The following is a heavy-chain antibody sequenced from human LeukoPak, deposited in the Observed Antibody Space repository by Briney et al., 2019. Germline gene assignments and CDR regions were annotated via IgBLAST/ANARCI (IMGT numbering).Heavy chain of an antibody. V-gene: IGHV3-11*01. CDR3: ARELVAGTFDH. D-gene: IGHD1-7*01. J-gene: IGHJ4*02. Sequence: GGSLRLSCGASEFNVNDYYMSWVRQAPGKGLEWISDIGGSDSIVAYAGSVEGRFTISGDIAKNSLFLQMNSLRADDTAVYYCARELVAGTFDHWGQGILVTVSS. CDR2: IGGSDSIV. CDR1: EFNVNDYY.